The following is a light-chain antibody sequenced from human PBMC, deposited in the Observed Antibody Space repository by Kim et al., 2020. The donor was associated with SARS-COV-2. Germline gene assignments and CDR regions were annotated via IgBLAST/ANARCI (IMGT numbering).Light chain of an antibody. J-gene: IGKJ2*01. Sequence: EIVMTQSPVTLSVSPGERATLSCRASQSVTSNLAWYQQKPGQAPRRLIYGASTRATGIPARFSGSGSGTEFTLTISSLQSEDFAVYYCQQYNNWPPYTFGQGTKLEI. CDR1: QSVTSN. CDR2: GAS. CDR3: QQYNNWPPYT. V-gene: IGKV3-15*01.